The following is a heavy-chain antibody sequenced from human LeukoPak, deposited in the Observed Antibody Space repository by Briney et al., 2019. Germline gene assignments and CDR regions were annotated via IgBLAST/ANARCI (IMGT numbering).Heavy chain of an antibody. CDR1: GFTFSSYS. J-gene: IGHJ6*02. V-gene: IGHV3-21*01. CDR2: ISSSSSYI. D-gene: IGHD3-22*01. CDR3: ARDNGLRTYYYDSGYGMDV. Sequence: PGGSLRLSCAASGFTFSSYSMNWVRQAPGKGLEWVSTISSSSSYIYYADSVKGRFTISRDNAKNSLYLQMNSLRAEDTAVYYCARDNGLRTYYYDSGYGMDVWGQGTTVTVSS.